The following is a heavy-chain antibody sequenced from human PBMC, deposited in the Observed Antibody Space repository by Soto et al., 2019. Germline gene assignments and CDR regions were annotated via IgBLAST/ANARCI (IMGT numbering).Heavy chain of an antibody. CDR1: GFTFSSYA. Sequence: EVQLLESGGGLVQPGGSLRLSCAASGFTFSSYAMSWVRQAPGKGLEWVSAISGSGGSTYYADSVKGRFTISRDNSKNTRYLQMNSLRAEGTAVYYCAKEGLGAMVRSRRPSYMDVWGKGTTVTVSS. D-gene: IGHD3-10*01. CDR3: AKEGLGAMVRSRRPSYMDV. CDR2: ISGSGGST. V-gene: IGHV3-23*01. J-gene: IGHJ6*03.